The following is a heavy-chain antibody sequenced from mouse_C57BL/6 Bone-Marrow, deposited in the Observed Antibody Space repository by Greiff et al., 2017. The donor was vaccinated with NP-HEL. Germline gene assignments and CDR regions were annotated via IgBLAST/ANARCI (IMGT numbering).Heavy chain of an antibody. D-gene: IGHD1-1*01. CDR1: GFTFSDYY. J-gene: IGHJ4*01. Sequence: EVHLVESGGGLVQPGGSLKLSCAASGFTFSDYYMYWVRQTPEKRLEWVAYISNGGGSTYYPDTVKGRFTISRDNAKNTLYLQMSRLKSEDTAMYYCARITTVVEGYAMDYWGQGTSVTVSS. V-gene: IGHV5-12*01. CDR3: ARITTVVEGYAMDY. CDR2: ISNGGGST.